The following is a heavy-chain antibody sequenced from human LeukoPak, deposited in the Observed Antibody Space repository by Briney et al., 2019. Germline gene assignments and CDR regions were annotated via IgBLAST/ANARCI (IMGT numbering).Heavy chain of an antibody. CDR2: IYYSGST. CDR3: AASPLGYRSGGSCLLVH. V-gene: IGHV4-59*01. D-gene: IGHD2-15*01. J-gene: IGHJ1*01. Sequence: PSETLSLTCTVSGGSISSYYWSWIRQPPGKGLDWIGYIYYSGSTNYNPSLKSRVTISVDTSKNQSSLKLSSVTAADTAVYYCAASPLGYRSGGSCLLVHWGQGTLVTVSS. CDR1: GGSISSYY.